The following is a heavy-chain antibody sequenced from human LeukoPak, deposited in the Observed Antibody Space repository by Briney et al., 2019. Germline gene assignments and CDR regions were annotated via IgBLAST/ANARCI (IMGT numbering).Heavy chain of an antibody. CDR1: GGSFSGYY. V-gene: IGHV4-34*01. J-gene: IGHJ5*02. CDR3: ARVDCSGGSCYSRWFDP. D-gene: IGHD2-15*01. CDR2: INHSGST. Sequence: NPSETLSLTCAVYGGSFSGYYWSWIRQPPGKGLEWIGEINHSGSTNYNPSLKSRVTISVDTSKNQFSLKLSSVTAADTAVYYCARVDCSGGSCYSRWFDPWGQGTLVTVSS.